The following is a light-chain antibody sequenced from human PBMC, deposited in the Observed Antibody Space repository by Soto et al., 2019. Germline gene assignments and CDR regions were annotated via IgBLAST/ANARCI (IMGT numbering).Light chain of an antibody. CDR3: QHYGTSRFS. Sequence: EIVLTQSPGTLSLSPGERATLSCRASQSVSSTYLAWYQQKPGQAPRLLMYGASNRATGIPDRFSGSGSGTDFTLTISILEPEDFAVYYCQHYGTSRFSFGPGTKVDIK. J-gene: IGKJ3*01. CDR2: GAS. CDR1: QSVSSTY. V-gene: IGKV3-20*01.